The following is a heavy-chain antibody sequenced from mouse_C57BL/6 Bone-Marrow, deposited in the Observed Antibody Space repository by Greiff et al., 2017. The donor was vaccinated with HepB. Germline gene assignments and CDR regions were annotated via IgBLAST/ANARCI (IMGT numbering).Heavy chain of an antibody. D-gene: IGHD2-3*01. V-gene: IGHV5-6*01. CDR3: ARHGWLDYFDY. J-gene: IGHJ2*01. Sequence: EVKLVESGGDLVKPGGSLKLSCAASGFTFSSYGMSWVRQTPDKRLEWVATISSGGSYTSYPDSVKGRFTISRDNAKNTLYLQMSSLKSEDTAMYYCARHGWLDYFDYWGQGTTLTVSS. CDR1: GFTFSSYG. CDR2: ISSGGSYT.